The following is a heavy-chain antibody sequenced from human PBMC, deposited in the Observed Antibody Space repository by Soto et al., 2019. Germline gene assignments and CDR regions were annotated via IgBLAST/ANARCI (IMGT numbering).Heavy chain of an antibody. J-gene: IGHJ6*02. CDR2: ISWDGGST. Sequence: GGSLRLSCAASGFTFDDYTMHWVRQAPGKGLEWVSLISWDGGSTYYADSVKGRFTISRDNSKNSLYLQMNSLRTEDTALYYCAKDQTVGRRDGYNYQYYYYGMDVWGQGTTVTVSS. D-gene: IGHD5-12*01. CDR3: AKDQTVGRRDGYNYQYYYYGMDV. V-gene: IGHV3-43*01. CDR1: GFTFDDYT.